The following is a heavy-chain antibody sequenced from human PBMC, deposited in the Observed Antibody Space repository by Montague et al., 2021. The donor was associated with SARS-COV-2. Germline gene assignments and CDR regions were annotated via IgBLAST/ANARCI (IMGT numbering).Heavy chain of an antibody. J-gene: IGHJ5*02. CDR2: ISYSGST. Sequence: SETLSLTCTVSAGSIGTNSYYWAWIRQPPGKGLEWIGSISYSGSTYFNPSLESRLTMSVDTSKNHFSLKLSSVTAADTAVYYCARLWDFYGSGSYQNSWFDPWGQGTRVTVSS. V-gene: IGHV4-39*02. CDR1: AGSIGTNSYY. CDR3: ARLWDFYGSGSYQNSWFDP. D-gene: IGHD3-10*01.